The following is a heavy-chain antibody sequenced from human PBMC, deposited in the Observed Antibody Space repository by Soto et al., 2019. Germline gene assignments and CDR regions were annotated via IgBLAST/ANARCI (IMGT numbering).Heavy chain of an antibody. D-gene: IGHD3-22*01. CDR3: ARTKYYYDSSCYHNRFDP. V-gene: IGHV1-18*04. CDR2: ISTYNGNI. Sequence: QVQLVQSGAEVKKPGASVKVSCKASGYTFTNYGISWVRQAPGQGLEWVGWISTYNGNIHYAQKFQGRVTMTTDTYTSTAYMELRSLRYDDTAVYYCARTKYYYDSSCYHNRFDPWGQGTLVTVSS. CDR1: GYTFTNYG. J-gene: IGHJ5*02.